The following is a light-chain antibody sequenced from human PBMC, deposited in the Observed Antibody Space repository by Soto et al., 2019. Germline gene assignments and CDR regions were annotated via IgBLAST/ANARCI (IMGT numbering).Light chain of an antibody. CDR2: EVN. J-gene: IGLJ2*01. CDR1: SSDVGLYNL. V-gene: IGLV2-23*02. Sequence: SALTQPASVAGSPGQSITISCTGTSSDVGLYNLVSWYQQHPGKAPKFMIYEVNKRSSGISFRFSGSKSGNTASLTISGLQAWDEAGYYCCSYAASGSLLFGGGTKLTVL. CDR3: CSYAASGSLL.